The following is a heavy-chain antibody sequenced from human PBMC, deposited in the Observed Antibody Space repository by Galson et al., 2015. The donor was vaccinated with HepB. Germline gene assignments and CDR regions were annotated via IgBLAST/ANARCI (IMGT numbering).Heavy chain of an antibody. J-gene: IGHJ5*02. CDR1: GYTFTGYY. V-gene: IGHV1-2*06. Sequence: SVKVSCKASGYTFTGYYIHWVRQAPGQGLEWMGRINPNSGGANYAQKFQGRVSVTTDTSIGTAYMELSRLTSDDTAVYYCVRGGTNWGLNYYCFDPWGQGTLVTVSS. D-gene: IGHD7-27*01. CDR2: INPNSGGA. CDR3: VRGGTNWGLNYYCFDP.